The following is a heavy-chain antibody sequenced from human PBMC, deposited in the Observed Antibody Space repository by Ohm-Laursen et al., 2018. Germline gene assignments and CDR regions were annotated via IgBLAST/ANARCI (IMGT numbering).Heavy chain of an antibody. Sequence: SLRLSCAASGFTFSSYAMSWVRQAPEKGLEWVSGLSGSGHDTYYTDSVKGRFTISRDNSKDTLYLQMNGLRAEDTAVYYRAKTRYFSRGSCDFAYWGQGTLVTVSS. CDR2: LSGSGHDT. CDR3: AKTRYFSRGSCDFAY. CDR1: GFTFSSYA. D-gene: IGHD2-15*01. J-gene: IGHJ4*02. V-gene: IGHV3-23*01.